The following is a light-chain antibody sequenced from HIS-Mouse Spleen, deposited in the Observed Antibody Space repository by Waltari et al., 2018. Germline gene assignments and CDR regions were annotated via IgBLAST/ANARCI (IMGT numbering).Light chain of an antibody. J-gene: IGLJ1*01. CDR1: SSDVCGYNY. V-gene: IGLV2-14*03. CDR3: SSYTSSSTYV. CDR2: DVS. Sequence: QSALTQPASVAGSPGQSITISCTGPSSDVCGYNYVSWYQQHPGKAPKLMIYDVSNRPSGVSNRFSGSKSGNTASLTISGLQAEDEADYYCSSYTSSSTYVFGTGTKVTVL.